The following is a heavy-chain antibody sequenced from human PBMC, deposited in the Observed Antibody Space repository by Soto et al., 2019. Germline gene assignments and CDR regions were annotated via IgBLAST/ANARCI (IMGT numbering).Heavy chain of an antibody. CDR3: ARGSSSSWYYGLDV. J-gene: IGHJ6*02. D-gene: IGHD6-13*01. CDR2: ISSDGYTQ. CDR1: GYSFSSYA. Sequence: VGSLRLSCAASGYSFSSYAMHWVRQAPGKGLEWVAVISSDGYTQYYADSVEGRFTISRDNSRNTMYLQMHSLRIEDTAVYYCARGSSSSWYYGLDVWGQGTTVTVSS. V-gene: IGHV3-30-3*01.